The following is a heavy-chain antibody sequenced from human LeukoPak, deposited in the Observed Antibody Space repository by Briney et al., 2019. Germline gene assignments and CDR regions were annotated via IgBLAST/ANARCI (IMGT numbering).Heavy chain of an antibody. CDR2: IKSKTDGGTT. J-gene: IGHJ4*02. V-gene: IGHV3-15*01. CDR3: TTLVWFGDEDN. Sequence: GGSLRLSCAASGFTFSSYWMSWVRQAPGKGLEWVGRIKSKTDGGTTDYAAPVKGRFTISRDDSKNTLYLQMNSLKTEDTAVYYCTTLVWFGDEDNWGQGTLVTVSS. D-gene: IGHD3-10*01. CDR1: GFTFSSYW.